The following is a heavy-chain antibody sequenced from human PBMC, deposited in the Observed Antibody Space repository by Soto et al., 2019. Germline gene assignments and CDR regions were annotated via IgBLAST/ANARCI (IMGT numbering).Heavy chain of an antibody. J-gene: IGHJ4*02. D-gene: IGHD4-17*01. V-gene: IGHV3-23*01. CDR1: GFSFSSYA. CDR3: AKGTGYGDYGTYNS. Sequence: EVQLLESGGGLVQPGGSLRLSCAASGFSFSSYAMSWVRQAPGKGLEWVSAISGSGGSTYYADSVKGRFTISRDNSKNTLYLQMNSLRAEDTAVYYCAKGTGYGDYGTYNSRGQGTLVTVSS. CDR2: ISGSGGST.